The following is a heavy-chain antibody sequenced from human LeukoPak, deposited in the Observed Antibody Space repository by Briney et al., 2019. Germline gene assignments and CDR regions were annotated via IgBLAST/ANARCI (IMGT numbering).Heavy chain of an antibody. Sequence: GGSLRLSCAASGFTFSSYSMNWVRQAPGKGLEWVSYISSSSSTIYYADSVKGRFTISRDNAKNTLYLQMNSLRAEDTAVYYCARGIAVAGRTTTTPLDYWGQGTLVTVSS. J-gene: IGHJ4*02. CDR2: ISSSSSTI. V-gene: IGHV3-48*04. CDR1: GFTFSSYS. CDR3: ARGIAVAGRTTTTPLDY. D-gene: IGHD6-19*01.